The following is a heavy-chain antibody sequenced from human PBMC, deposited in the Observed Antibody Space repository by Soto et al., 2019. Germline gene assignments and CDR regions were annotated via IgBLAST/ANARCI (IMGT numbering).Heavy chain of an antibody. Sequence: LRLSCAASGFTLSSYVMHWVRQSPGKGLEWVARISYAGNDNYYADSVKGRFTISRDNSKKTLYLQMTSLRADDTAVYYCARDRQQWLEPAGGALPFWGQGTMVTVSS. V-gene: IGHV3-30-3*01. J-gene: IGHJ3*01. CDR3: ARDRQQWLEPAGGALPF. CDR2: ISYAGNDN. CDR1: GFTLSSYV. D-gene: IGHD6-19*01.